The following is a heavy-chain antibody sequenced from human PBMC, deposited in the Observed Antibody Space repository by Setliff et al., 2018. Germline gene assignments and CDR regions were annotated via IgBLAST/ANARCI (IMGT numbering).Heavy chain of an antibody. J-gene: IGHJ5*02. V-gene: IGHV1-18*01. D-gene: IGHD6-13*01. Sequence: ASVKVSCKDSGYTFSTYGISWVRQAPGQGLEWMGWISAYNGNTNYAQRFQGRVTMTTDTSTSTAYMELRSLRSDDTAVYYCARGYSSSWQSRMGFDPWGQGTLVTVS. CDR1: GYTFSTYG. CDR3: ARGYSSSWQSRMGFDP. CDR2: ISAYNGNT.